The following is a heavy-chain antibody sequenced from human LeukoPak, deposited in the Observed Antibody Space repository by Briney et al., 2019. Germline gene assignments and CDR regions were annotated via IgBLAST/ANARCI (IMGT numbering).Heavy chain of an antibody. CDR1: GYSISSGYY. CDR2: ISHSGST. J-gene: IGHJ5*02. V-gene: IGHV4-38-2*02. D-gene: IGHD1-14*01. CDR3: ARVTSRLGWFDP. Sequence: SETLSLTCTVSGYSISSGYYWGWIRQPPGKGLEWIGSISHSGSTYYKPSLKSRVTISVDTSKSQFSLKLRSVTAADTAVYYCARVTSRLGWFDPWGQGTLVTASS.